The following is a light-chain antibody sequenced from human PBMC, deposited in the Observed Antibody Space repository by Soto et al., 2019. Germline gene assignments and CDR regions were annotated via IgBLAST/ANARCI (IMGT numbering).Light chain of an antibody. J-gene: IGKJ5*01. V-gene: IGKV3-15*01. CDR1: QSVSSN. CDR2: GAS. Sequence: EIVMTQSPATLSVSPGERATLSCRASQSVSSNLAWYQQKPGQAPRLLIYGASTRATGIPARFSGSGSGTEFILTISSLQSEDFAVYYCKQYNNGPPITFGQGTRLEIK. CDR3: KQYNNGPPIT.